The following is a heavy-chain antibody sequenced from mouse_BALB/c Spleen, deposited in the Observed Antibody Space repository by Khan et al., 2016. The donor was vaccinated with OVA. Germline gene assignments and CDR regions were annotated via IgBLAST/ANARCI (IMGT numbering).Heavy chain of an antibody. Sequence: EVQLQESGPGLVKPSQTVSLTCTVTGISITTGNYRWSWIRQFPGNKLEWIGYIYYSGTITYNPSLTSRTTITRDTSKNQFFLDMNSLTAEDTATYYCARDKGGYRYWSFDVWGAGTTVTVSS. D-gene: IGHD2-2*01. CDR2: IYYSGTI. CDR1: GISITTGNYR. J-gene: IGHJ1*01. V-gene: IGHV3-5*02. CDR3: ARDKGGYRYWSFDV.